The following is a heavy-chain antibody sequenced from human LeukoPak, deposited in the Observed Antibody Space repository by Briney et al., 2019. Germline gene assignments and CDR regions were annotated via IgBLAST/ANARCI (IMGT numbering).Heavy chain of an antibody. CDR2: IIPNSGGT. D-gene: IGHD2-2*02. V-gene: IGHV1-2*02. Sequence: ASVKVSCKASGYTFTGYYMHWVRQAPGQGLEWMGWIIPNSGGTNYAQKFQGRVTMTRDTSISTAYMELSRLRSDDTAVYYCARAENIVVVPAAIFDPWGQGTLVTVSS. CDR3: ARAENIVVVPAAIFDP. J-gene: IGHJ5*02. CDR1: GYTFTGYY.